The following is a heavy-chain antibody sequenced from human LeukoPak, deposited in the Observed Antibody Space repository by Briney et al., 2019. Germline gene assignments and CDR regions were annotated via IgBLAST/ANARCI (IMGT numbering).Heavy chain of an antibody. J-gene: IGHJ3*02. Sequence: GGSLRLSCAASGFTFSSYGMSWVRQAPGKGLEWVSAISGSGGSTYYADSVKGRFTISRDNGKNSLYLQMNSLRVEDTAVYFCARDSTGWQADSFDIWGQGTKVTVSA. CDR3: ARDSTGWQADSFDI. V-gene: IGHV3-23*01. CDR2: ISGSGGST. CDR1: GFTFSSYG. D-gene: IGHD2-8*02.